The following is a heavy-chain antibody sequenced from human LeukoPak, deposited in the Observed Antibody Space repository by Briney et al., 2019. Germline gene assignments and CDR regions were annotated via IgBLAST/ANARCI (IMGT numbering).Heavy chain of an antibody. CDR2: IYYSGST. CDR1: GGSIISSDYH. Sequence: SETLSLTCTVSGGSIISSDYHWGSIRQPPGKGLEWIGYIYYSGSTYYNPSLKSRVTISVDTSKNQFFLKLSSVTAADTAVYYCARGWFWPVMDVWGQGTTVTVSS. J-gene: IGHJ6*02. CDR3: ARGWFWPVMDV. V-gene: IGHV4-30-4*02. D-gene: IGHD3-10*01.